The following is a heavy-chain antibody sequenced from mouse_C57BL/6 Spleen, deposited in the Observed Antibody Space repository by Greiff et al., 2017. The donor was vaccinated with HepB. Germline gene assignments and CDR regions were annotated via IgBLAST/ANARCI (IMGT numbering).Heavy chain of an antibody. V-gene: IGHV3-6*01. J-gene: IGHJ2*01. CDR1: GYSITSGYY. D-gene: IGHD1-1*01. CDR3: ASEANYYGSYYFDY. CDR2: ISYDGIN. Sequence: EVQLVESGPGLVKPSQSLSLTCSVTGYSITSGYYWNWIRQFPGNKLEGMGYISYDGINNYNPSLNNRISITRDTSKNQFFLKFNSVTTEDTATYYCASEANYYGSYYFDYWGQGTTLTVSS.